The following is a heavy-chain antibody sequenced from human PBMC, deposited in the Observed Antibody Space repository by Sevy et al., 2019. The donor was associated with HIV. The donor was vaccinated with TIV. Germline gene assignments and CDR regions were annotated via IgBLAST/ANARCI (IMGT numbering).Heavy chain of an antibody. CDR2: IKQDGSEA. D-gene: IGHD3-16*01. CDR1: GFTFSTYW. CDR3: ARALADWGSFHFSL. Sequence: GGSLRLSCAASGFTFSTYWMTWVRQAPGKGLEWVANIKQDGSEAEYVDSVNGRFTVSRNNGQNSLSLQMSSLRVEDTAVYYCARALADWGSFHFSLWGQGTPVTVSS. J-gene: IGHJ4*02. V-gene: IGHV3-7*01.